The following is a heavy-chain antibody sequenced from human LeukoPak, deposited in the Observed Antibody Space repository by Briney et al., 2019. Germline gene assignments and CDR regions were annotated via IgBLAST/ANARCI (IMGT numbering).Heavy chain of an antibody. CDR2: IRTASDT. V-gene: IGHV3-13*01. D-gene: IGHD1-1*01. J-gene: IGHJ6*03. Sequence: GGSLRLSCAASGFTFSSFDMHWVRHPTGQGLEWVSTIRTASDTYYSGSVEGRFTLSRDNAKNSLYLQMNSLTAGDTAVYYCARGPPRGKYYYMDVWGKGTTVTVSS. CDR3: ARGPPRGKYYYMDV. CDR1: GFTFSSFD.